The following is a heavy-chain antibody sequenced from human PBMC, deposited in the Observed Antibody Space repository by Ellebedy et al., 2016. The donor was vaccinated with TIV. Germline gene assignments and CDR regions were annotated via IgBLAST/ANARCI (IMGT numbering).Heavy chain of an antibody. D-gene: IGHD1-1*01. Sequence: PGGSLRLSCAVSGFTFSTSWMSWVRQAPGQGREWVANMNGDGNERYYVDSVEGRFTISRDNTRNSLYLQMNSLGADDTAVYYCTKDGSGTMNFWGQGTLVTVSS. J-gene: IGHJ4*02. CDR2: MNGDGNER. CDR3: TKDGSGTMNF. V-gene: IGHV3-7*01. CDR1: GFTFSTSW.